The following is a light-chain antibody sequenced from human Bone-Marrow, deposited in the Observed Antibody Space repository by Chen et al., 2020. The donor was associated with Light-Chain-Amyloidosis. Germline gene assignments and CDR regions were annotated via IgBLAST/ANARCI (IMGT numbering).Light chain of an antibody. CDR1: DLPTKY. J-gene: IGLJ2*01. CDR3: QSADSSGTYEVI. V-gene: IGLV3-25*03. Sequence: SYELTQPPSVSVSPGQTARITCSGDDLPTKYAYWYHQKPGQAPVLVIHRDTERPSGISERVSGSSSETTTTLTISGVQAEDEADYHCQSADSSGTYEVIVGGGTKLTVL. CDR2: RDT.